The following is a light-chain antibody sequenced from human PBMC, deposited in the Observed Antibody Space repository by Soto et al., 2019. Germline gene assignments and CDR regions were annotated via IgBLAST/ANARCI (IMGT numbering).Light chain of an antibody. CDR3: QQYSNWPPIT. Sequence: DIQMTQSPSTLSGSVGDRVTITCRASQTISSWLAWYQQKPGKAPKLLIYDASTLESGVPSRFSGSGSGTEFTLTISSLQSEDFAVYYCQQYSNWPPITFGQGTRLE. CDR2: DAS. CDR1: QTISSW. J-gene: IGKJ5*01. V-gene: IGKV1-5*01.